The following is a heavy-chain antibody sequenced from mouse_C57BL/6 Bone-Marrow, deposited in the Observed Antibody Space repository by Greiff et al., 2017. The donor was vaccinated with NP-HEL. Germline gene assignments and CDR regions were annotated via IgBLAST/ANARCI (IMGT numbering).Heavy chain of an antibody. D-gene: IGHD2-1*01. CDR3: AREGDGKDY. V-gene: IGHV5-6*01. CDR1: GFTFSSYG. J-gene: IGHJ4*01. Sequence: EVQLVESGGDLVKPGGSLKLSCAASGFTFSSYGMSWVRQTPDKRLEWVATISSGGSYTYYPDSVKGRFTISRDNAKNTLYLQMSSLKSEDTAMYYCAREGDGKDYWGQGTSVTVSA. CDR2: ISSGGSYT.